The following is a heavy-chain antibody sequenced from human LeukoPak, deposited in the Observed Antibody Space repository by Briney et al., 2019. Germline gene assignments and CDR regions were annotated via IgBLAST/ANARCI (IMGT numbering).Heavy chain of an antibody. CDR1: GFTFGDYG. Sequence: GGSLRLSCAASGFTFGDYGMSWVRQAPGKGLEWVSGLNWDGGTTGHADSVKGRFTISRDNAKNSLYLQMNSLRAEDTAVYYCAELGITMIGGVWGKGTTVTISS. V-gene: IGHV3-20*04. CDR3: AELGITMIGGV. J-gene: IGHJ6*04. D-gene: IGHD3-10*02. CDR2: LNWDGGTT.